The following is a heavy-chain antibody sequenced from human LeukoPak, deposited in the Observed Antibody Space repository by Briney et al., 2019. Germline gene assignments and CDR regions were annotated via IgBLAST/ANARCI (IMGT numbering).Heavy chain of an antibody. J-gene: IGHJ4*01. CDR3: AKIVGATGGYFDY. D-gene: IGHD1-26*01. Sequence: GRPLRLSCAASGFTFSSYGMHWVRQAPGKGLEWVAVISYDGSNKYYADSVKGRFTISRDNSKNTLYLQMNSLRAEGTAVYYCAKIVGATGGYFDYWGQGTLVTVSS. V-gene: IGHV3-30*18. CDR1: GFTFSSYG. CDR2: ISYDGSNK.